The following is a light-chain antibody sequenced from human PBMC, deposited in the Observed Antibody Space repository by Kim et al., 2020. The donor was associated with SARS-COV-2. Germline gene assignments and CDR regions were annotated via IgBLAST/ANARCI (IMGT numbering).Light chain of an antibody. CDR2: ASS. J-gene: IGKJ1*01. Sequence: DIQMTQSTSSLSASVGDRVTITCRASQSVTKYLNWYQQKPGKAPTLLIYASSNLQSGVPSRFSGSGSGTEFTLTISSLQPEDFAIYYCQQTYSKPKTFGPGTKVDIK. V-gene: IGKV1-39*01. CDR1: QSVTKY. CDR3: QQTYSKPKT.